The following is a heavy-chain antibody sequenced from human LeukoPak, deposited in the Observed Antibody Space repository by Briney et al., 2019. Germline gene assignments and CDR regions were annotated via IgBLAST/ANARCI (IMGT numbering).Heavy chain of an antibody. J-gene: IGHJ4*02. CDR2: IKSKTDGGTT. CDR1: GFTFSDAW. D-gene: IGHD1-26*01. CDR3: TTGAPRAYSGSYSNC. Sequence: GGSLRLSCAASGFTFSDAWMSWVRQAPGKGLEWVGRIKSKTDGGTTDYAAPVKGRFTISRDDSQNTLYLQMNSLKTEDTAVYYCTTGAPRAYSGSYSNCWGQGTLVTVSS. V-gene: IGHV3-15*01.